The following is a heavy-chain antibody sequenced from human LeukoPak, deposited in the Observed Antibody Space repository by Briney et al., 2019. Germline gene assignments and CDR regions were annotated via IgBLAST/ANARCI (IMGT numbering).Heavy chain of an antibody. D-gene: IGHD5-18*01. CDR2: IIXIFGTA. CDR3: AXEWXXTAMDGPRDAFDI. V-gene: IGHV1-69*05. Sequence: SVKVSCKASGGTFSSYAISWVRQAPGQGLEWMGGIIXIFGTANXAXKFXGXVTITTDESTSTAYMELSSLRSEDTAVYYCAXEWXXTAMDGPRDAFDIWGQGTMVTVSS. CDR1: GGTFSSYA. J-gene: IGHJ3*02.